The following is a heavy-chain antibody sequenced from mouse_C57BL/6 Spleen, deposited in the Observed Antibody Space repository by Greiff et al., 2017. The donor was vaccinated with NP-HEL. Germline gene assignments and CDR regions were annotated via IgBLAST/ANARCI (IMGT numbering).Heavy chain of an antibody. J-gene: IGHJ3*01. CDR3: TTGGSSFWFAY. V-gene: IGHV14-1*01. Sequence: VHVKQSGAELVRPGASVKLSCTASGFNIKDYYMHWVKQRPEQGLEWIGRIDPEDGDTEYAPKFQGKATMTADTSSNTAYLQLSSLTSEDTAVYYCTTGGSSFWFAYWGQGTLVTVSA. D-gene: IGHD1-1*01. CDR1: GFNIKDYY. CDR2: IDPEDGDT.